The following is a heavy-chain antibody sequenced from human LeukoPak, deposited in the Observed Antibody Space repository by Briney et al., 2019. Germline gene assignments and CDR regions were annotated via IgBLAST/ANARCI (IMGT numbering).Heavy chain of an antibody. Sequence: ASVKVSCKASGYTFTSYYMHWVRQAPGQGLEWMGIINPSGGSTSYAQKFQGRVTMTRDMSTSTVYMELSSLRSGDTAVYYCARGQGYCGGDCYSIGKTNDAFDIWGQGTMVTVSS. CDR2: INPSGGST. D-gene: IGHD2-21*02. CDR1: GYTFTSYY. V-gene: IGHV1-46*01. J-gene: IGHJ3*02. CDR3: ARGQGYCGGDCYSIGKTNDAFDI.